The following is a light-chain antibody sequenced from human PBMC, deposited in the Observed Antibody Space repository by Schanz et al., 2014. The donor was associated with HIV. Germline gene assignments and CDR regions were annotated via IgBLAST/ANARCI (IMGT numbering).Light chain of an antibody. CDR3: QQRSNWPLT. CDR1: QSSSTY. J-gene: IGKJ4*01. V-gene: IGKV3-15*01. Sequence: EIVLTQSPGTLSLSPGERATLSCRASQSSSTYLAWYQHKPGQAPRLLIYGASTRANGIPARFSGSGSETAFTLTISSLQSEDFAVYYCQQRSNWPLTFGGGTKVEIK. CDR2: GAS.